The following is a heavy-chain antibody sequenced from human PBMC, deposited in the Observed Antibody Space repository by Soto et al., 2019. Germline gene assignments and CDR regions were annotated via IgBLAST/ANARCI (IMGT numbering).Heavy chain of an antibody. CDR3: ARGRYCLTGRCFPNWFDS. CDR1: GDSISTVDYF. D-gene: IGHD2-15*01. V-gene: IGHV4-30-4*01. CDR2: IYKSTTT. J-gene: IGHJ5*01. Sequence: NPSETLSLTCSVSGDSISTVDYFWAWIRQPPGQALEYIGYIYKSTTTYYNPSFEGRVAISLDTSKSQFSLTVTSVTAADTAVYFCARGRYCLTGRCFPNWFDSWGELTPVTACS.